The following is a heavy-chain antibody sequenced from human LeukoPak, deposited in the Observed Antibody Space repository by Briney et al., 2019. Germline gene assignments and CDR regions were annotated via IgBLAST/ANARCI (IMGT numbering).Heavy chain of an antibody. Sequence: PSETLSLTRTVSGGSISSSSYYWGWIRQPPGKGLGWIGSIYYSGSTYYNPSLKSRVTISVDTSKNQFSLKLSSVTAADTAVYYCARQPGGSVGYAFDIWGQGTMVTVSS. CDR3: ARQPGGSVGYAFDI. J-gene: IGHJ3*02. V-gene: IGHV4-39*01. D-gene: IGHD4-23*01. CDR2: IYYSGST. CDR1: GGSISSSSYY.